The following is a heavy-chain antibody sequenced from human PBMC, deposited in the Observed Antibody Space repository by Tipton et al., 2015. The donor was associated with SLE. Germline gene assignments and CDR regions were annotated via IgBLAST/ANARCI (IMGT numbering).Heavy chain of an antibody. Sequence: SLRLSCAASGFTFSSHWMHWVRQAPGKGLVWVSQINIDGSGTTYADSVKGRFTLSRDNAKNAVYLQMNSLRAEDTALYYCAKARNHYYGSGSYFHFDLWGHGILVTVSS. CDR3: AKARNHYYGSGSYFHFDL. V-gene: IGHV3-74*01. CDR1: GFTFSSHW. D-gene: IGHD3-10*01. J-gene: IGHJ4*01. CDR2: INIDGSGT.